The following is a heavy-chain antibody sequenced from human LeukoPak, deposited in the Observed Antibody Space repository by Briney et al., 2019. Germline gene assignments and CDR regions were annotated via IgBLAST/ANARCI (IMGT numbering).Heavy chain of an antibody. CDR3: AKDYRGSDPMFDF. V-gene: IGHV3-74*01. D-gene: IGHD3-10*01. J-gene: IGHJ4*02. Sequence: GGSLRLSCAASGFTFSSYRMYWVRQAPGKGLVWVSRINSDGSSTTYADSVKGRFTISRDNSKNTLYLQMNSLRAEDTAVYHCAKDYRGSDPMFDFWGQGTLITVSS. CDR1: GFTFSSYR. CDR2: INSDGSST.